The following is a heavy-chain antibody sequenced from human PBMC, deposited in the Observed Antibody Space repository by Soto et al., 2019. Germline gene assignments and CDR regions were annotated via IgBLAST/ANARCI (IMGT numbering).Heavy chain of an antibody. V-gene: IGHV1-3*04. D-gene: IGHD3-9*01. Sequence: QVHIVQSGAEVKKPGASVKVSCKTSGYPFTHFSIHWVRQAPGQRPEWMAWINSGTGSTRYSQNFQGRVTVTRDTSANTVNMELSSLRSEDTAVYYSARDKAIMTGYSPFDSWGQGTLVTVSS. CDR3: ARDKAIMTGYSPFDS. CDR2: INSGTGST. CDR1: GYPFTHFS. J-gene: IGHJ4*02.